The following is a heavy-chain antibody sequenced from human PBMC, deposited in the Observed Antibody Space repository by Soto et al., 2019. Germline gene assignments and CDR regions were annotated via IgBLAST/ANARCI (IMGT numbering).Heavy chain of an antibody. CDR3: AQWDYYDSSGYLRPTDY. J-gene: IGHJ4*02. D-gene: IGHD3-22*01. V-gene: IGHV3-30*03. Sequence: GGSLRLSCAASGFTFSSYGMHWVRQAPGKGLEWVAVISYDGSNKYYADSVKGRFTISRDNSKNTLYLQMNSLRAEDTAVYYCAQWDYYDSSGYLRPTDYWGQGTLVTVSS. CDR1: GFTFSSYG. CDR2: ISYDGSNK.